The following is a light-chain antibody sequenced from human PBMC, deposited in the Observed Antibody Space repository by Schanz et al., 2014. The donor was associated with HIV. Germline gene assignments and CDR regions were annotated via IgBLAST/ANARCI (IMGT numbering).Light chain of an antibody. V-gene: IGLV1-44*01. CDR3: AAWDDTLNGYV. CDR1: SSNFRSNA. Sequence: QSVLTQPPSASGTPGQRVTISCSGSSSNFRSNAVNWYQQLPGTAPRLVIYNTFHRPSGVPDRFSGSQSGTSASLAISGLQSEDEADYYCAAWDDTLNGYVFGGGTQLTVL. J-gene: IGLJ3*02. CDR2: NTF.